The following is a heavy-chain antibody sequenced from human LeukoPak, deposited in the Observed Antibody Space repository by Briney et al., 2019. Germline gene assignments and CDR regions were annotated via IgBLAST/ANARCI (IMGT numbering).Heavy chain of an antibody. CDR2: IGSSSSYI. CDR1: GFTFSSYS. V-gene: IGHV3-21*01. D-gene: IGHD3-3*01. CDR3: ASGLVGDYDDRR. J-gene: IGHJ4*02. Sequence: GGSLRLSCAASGFTFSSYSMNWVRQAPGKGLEWVSSIGSSSSYIYYEYPVKGRFTISRANAKNSLNLQINSLEAEYTALISVASGLVGDYDDRRWGQRTLVS.